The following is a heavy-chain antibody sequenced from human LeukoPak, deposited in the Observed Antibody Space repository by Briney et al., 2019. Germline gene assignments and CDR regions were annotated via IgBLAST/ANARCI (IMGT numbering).Heavy chain of an antibody. CDR2: FDPEDGET. Sequence: ASVKVSCKVSGYTLTELSMHRVRQAPGKGLEWMGGFDPEDGETIYAQKFQGRVTMTEDTSTDTAYMELSSLRSEDTAVYYCATVVGPVATTYNFDYWGQGTLVTVSS. V-gene: IGHV1-24*01. CDR1: GYTLTELS. CDR3: ATVVGPVATTYNFDY. D-gene: IGHD5-12*01. J-gene: IGHJ4*02.